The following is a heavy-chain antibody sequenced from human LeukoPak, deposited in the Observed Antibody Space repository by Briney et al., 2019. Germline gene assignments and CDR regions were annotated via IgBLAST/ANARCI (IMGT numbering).Heavy chain of an antibody. Sequence: AGGSLRLSCAASGFTVSSNYMNWVRQAPGKGLEWVSVIYSGGSTYHADSVKGRFTISRDNSKNTLYLQMNSLRAEDTAVYYCARDYYGGNSEVISWHFDLWGRGTLVSVSS. CDR2: IYSGGST. CDR3: ARDYYGGNSEVISWHFDL. CDR1: GFTVSSNY. J-gene: IGHJ2*01. D-gene: IGHD4-23*01. V-gene: IGHV3-66*01.